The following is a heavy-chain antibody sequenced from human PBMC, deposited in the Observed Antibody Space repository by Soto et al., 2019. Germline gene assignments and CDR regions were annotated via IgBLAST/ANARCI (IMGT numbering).Heavy chain of an antibody. CDR3: ACISPIAAAGYYYYGMDV. D-gene: IGHD6-13*01. V-gene: IGHV3-30-3*01. CDR1: GFTFSSYA. Sequence: QVQLVESGGGVVQPGRSLRLSCAASGFTFSSYAMHWVRQAPGKGLEWVAVISYDGSNKYYADSVKGRFTISRDNSKNTLYLQMNSLRAEDTAVYYCACISPIAAAGYYYYGMDVW. CDR2: ISYDGSNK. J-gene: IGHJ6*01.